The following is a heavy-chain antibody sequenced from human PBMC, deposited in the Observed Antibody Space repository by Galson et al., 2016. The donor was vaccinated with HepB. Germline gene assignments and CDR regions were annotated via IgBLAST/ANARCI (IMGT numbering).Heavy chain of an antibody. CDR1: GYRFTGYF. CDR3: ARDSGIAGTGAGSFDF. J-gene: IGHJ4*02. CDR2: ISPDNGAT. V-gene: IGHV1-2*04. D-gene: IGHD6-13*01. Sequence: SVKVSCKASGYRFTGYFLHWVRQAPGQGLEWMGWISPDNGATKYAQKLQGWVTMTRDKSATTAYMELKRLKSDGTAVYYCARDSGIAGTGAGSFDFWGQGTLVTVS.